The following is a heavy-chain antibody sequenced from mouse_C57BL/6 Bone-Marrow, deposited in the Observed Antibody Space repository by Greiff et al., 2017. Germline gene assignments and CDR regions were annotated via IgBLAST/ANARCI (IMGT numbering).Heavy chain of an antibody. CDR3: ARGLRLHFAY. V-gene: IGHV1-53*01. CDR1: GYTFTSYW. Sequence: QVQLQQPGTELVRPGASVKLSCKASGYTFTSYWMHWVKQRPGQGLEWIGNINPSNGGTNYNEKFKSKATLTVDTSSSTAYMQLSSLASEDAAVCSCARGLRLHFAYWGQGTMVTVSA. CDR2: INPSNGGT. J-gene: IGHJ3*01. D-gene: IGHD3-2*02.